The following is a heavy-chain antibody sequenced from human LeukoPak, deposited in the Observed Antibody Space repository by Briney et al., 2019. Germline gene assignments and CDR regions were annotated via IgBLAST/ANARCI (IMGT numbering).Heavy chain of an antibody. CDR3: ARDGCTNGVCYSLY. CDR2: INPSGGST. J-gene: IGHJ4*02. Sequence: GASVKVSCKASGYTFTSYHTHWVRQAPGQGLEWMGIINPSGGSTSYAQKFQGRVTMTRDTSTSAVYMELSSLRSEDTAVYYCARDGCTNGVCYSLYWGQGTLVTVSS. D-gene: IGHD2-8*01. V-gene: IGHV1-46*01. CDR1: GYTFTSYH.